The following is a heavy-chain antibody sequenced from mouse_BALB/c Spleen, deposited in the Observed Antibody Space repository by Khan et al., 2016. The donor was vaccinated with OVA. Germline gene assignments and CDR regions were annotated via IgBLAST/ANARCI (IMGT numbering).Heavy chain of an antibody. J-gene: IGHJ4*01. CDR3: ARENYYGRTCYAMDY. CDR2: IAPGSGSS. V-gene: IGHV1S41*01. CDR1: GYTFTSYW. Sequence: DLVKPGASVKLSCKASGYTFTSYWINWIKQRPGQGLEWIGRIAPGSGSSSYNEMFKGKATLTLDTSSSTAYIQLSSLSSEDSAVYCGARENYYGRTCYAMDYGGQGTSGTVSS. D-gene: IGHD1-1*01.